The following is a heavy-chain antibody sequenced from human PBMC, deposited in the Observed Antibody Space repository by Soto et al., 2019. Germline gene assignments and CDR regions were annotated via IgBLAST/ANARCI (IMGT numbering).Heavy chain of an antibody. V-gene: IGHV5-51*01. CDR2: IYPGDSDT. CDR1: GYSFTSYW. J-gene: IGHJ4*02. D-gene: IGHD3-22*01. CDR3: ARAYCDSSGYYFAY. Sequence: GESLQISCKGSGYSFTSYWIGWVRQMPGKGLEWMGIIYPGDSDTRYSPSFQGQVTISADKSISTAYLQWSSLRSEDTAVYYCARAYCDSSGYYFAYWGQGTLVTVPQ.